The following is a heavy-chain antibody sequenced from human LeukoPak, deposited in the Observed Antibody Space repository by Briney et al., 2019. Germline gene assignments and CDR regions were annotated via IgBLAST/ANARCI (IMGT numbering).Heavy chain of an antibody. J-gene: IGHJ4*02. D-gene: IGHD3-10*01. Sequence: GASVTVSCKASGYTFTSYGISGVRQAPGQGLEWMGWISAYKGNTNYAPKLQGRVPRTTETSTSTAYMELRSLRSDDPAVYYCARFSGSGSYRRVDYWGQGTLVTVSS. V-gene: IGHV1-18*01. CDR2: ISAYKGNT. CDR1: GYTFTSYG. CDR3: ARFSGSGSYRRVDY.